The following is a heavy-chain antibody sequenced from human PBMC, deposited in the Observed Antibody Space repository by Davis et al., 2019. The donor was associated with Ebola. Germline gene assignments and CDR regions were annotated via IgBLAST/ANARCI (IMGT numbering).Heavy chain of an antibody. V-gene: IGHV3-73*01. J-gene: IGHJ6*02. CDR2: IRSKANSYAT. D-gene: IGHD1-7*01. CDR1: GFTFSGSA. CDR3: AKDRNWNYARWDGMDV. Sequence: GESLKISCAASGFTFSGSAMHWVRQASGKGLEWVGRIRSKANSYATAYAASVKGRFTISRDDSKNTAYLQMNSLRAEDTAVYYCAKDRNWNYARWDGMDVWGQGTTVTVSS.